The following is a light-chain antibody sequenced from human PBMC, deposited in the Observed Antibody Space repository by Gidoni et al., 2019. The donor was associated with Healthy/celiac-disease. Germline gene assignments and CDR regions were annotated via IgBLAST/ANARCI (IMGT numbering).Light chain of an antibody. CDR3: CSYAGSPWV. J-gene: IGLJ3*02. CDR1: HSDVGGYNY. Sequence: QPAQTQPRSVSEAPGQSVTISGTGTHSDVGGYNYVSWYQQHPGKAPKLMIYDVSKRPSGVPDRFSGSKSGNTASLTISGLQAEDEADYYCCSYAGSPWVFGGGTKLTVL. V-gene: IGLV2-11*01. CDR2: DVS.